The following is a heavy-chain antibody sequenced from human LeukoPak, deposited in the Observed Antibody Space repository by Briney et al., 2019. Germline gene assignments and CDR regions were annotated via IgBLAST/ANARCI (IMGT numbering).Heavy chain of an antibody. CDR2: VNHSGSA. D-gene: IGHD1-14*01. CDR1: GGSLSGHY. CDR3: ARTARAEDKRFDH. J-gene: IGHJ4*02. Sequence: SETLSLTCAVYGGSLSGHYWSWIRHFTAKGLEWIGEVNHSGSANYNPSLKSRVTISADTSKNQFSLELRSVTAADTVVFLCARTARAEDKRFDHWGQGTLVTVSS. V-gene: IGHV4-34*01.